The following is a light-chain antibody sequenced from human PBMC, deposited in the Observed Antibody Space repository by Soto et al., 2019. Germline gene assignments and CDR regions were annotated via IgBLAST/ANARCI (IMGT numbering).Light chain of an antibody. V-gene: IGKV3-20*01. Sequence: EILLTQSPGTLSLSPGERATLSCRASQSVSSSYLAWYQQKPGQAPGLLIYGASSRDTGIPDRFSGSGSGTDFTLTISRLEPEDFAVYYCQQYGSSPPWTFGQGTKVEIK. CDR3: QQYGSSPPWT. J-gene: IGKJ1*01. CDR1: QSVSSSY. CDR2: GAS.